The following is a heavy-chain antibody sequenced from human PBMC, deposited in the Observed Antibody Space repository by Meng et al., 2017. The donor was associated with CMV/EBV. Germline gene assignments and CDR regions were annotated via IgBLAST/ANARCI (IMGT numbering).Heavy chain of an antibody. J-gene: IGHJ6*02. D-gene: IGHD3-10*01. CDR2: ISAYNGNT. V-gene: IGHV1-18*01. CDR1: GYTFTSYD. Sequence: ASVKVSCKASGYTFTSYDISWVRQAPGQGLEWMGWISAYNGNTNYAQKLQSRVTMTTDTSTSTAYMELRSLRSDDTAVYYCARDLAAGAIHYGSGSRRGMDVWGQGTTVTVSS. CDR3: ARDLAAGAIHYGSGSRRGMDV.